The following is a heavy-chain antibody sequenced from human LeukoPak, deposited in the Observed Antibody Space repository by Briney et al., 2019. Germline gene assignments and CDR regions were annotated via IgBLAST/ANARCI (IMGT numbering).Heavy chain of an antibody. CDR2: ISSGSSNI. CDR1: GFTFSGYG. V-gene: IGHV3-23*01. J-gene: IGHJ4*02. D-gene: IGHD6-19*01. Sequence: GGSLRLSCAASGFTFSGYGMHWVRQAPGEGLEWVASISSGSSNIYYADSVKGRFTISRDNSKNTLYLQMNSLRAEDTAVYYCAKQSAAVAGIETFDYWGQGTLVTVSS. CDR3: AKQSAAVAGIETFDY.